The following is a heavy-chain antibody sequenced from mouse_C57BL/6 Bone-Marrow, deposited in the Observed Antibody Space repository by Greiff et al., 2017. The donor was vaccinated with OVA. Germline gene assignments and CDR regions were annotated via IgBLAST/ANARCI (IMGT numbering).Heavy chain of an antibody. CDR2: IDPSDSYT. CDR1: GYTFTSYW. J-gene: IGHJ3*01. CDR3: ARGGYDTY. V-gene: IGHV1-50*01. D-gene: IGHD2-2*01. Sequence: QVQLQQPGAELVKPGASVKLSCKASGYTFTSYWMQWVKQRPGQGLERIGEIDPSDSYTNYNQKFKGKATLTVDTSSSTAYMQLSSLKSEDSAVYYCARGGYDTYRGEGTLVTVSA.